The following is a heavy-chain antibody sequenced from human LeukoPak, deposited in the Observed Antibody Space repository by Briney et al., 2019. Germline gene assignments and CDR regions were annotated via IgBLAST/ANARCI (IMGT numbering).Heavy chain of an antibody. D-gene: IGHD1-26*01. CDR2: IYSGGST. CDR1: GFTVSSNY. J-gene: IGHJ6*02. Sequence: GGSLRPSCAASGFTVSSNYMSWVRQAPGKGLEWVSVIYSGGSTYYADSVKGRFTISRHNSKNTLYLQMNSLRAEDTAVYYCARDSGSSQFGYYYYGMDVWGQGTTVTVSS. V-gene: IGHV3-53*04. CDR3: ARDSGSSQFGYYYYGMDV.